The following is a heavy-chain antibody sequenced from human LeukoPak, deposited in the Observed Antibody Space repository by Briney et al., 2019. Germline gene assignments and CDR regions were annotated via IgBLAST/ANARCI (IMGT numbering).Heavy chain of an antibody. CDR2: ISSSGSTI. CDR3: AKESLGASYFDY. V-gene: IGHV3-11*01. CDR1: GFTFSDCY. J-gene: IGHJ4*02. Sequence: PGGSLRLSCAASGFTFSDCYMSWIRQAPGKGLEWVSYISSSGSTIYYADSVKGRFTISRDNSKNTLYLQMNSLRAEDTAVYYCAKESLGASYFDYWGQGTLVTVSS. D-gene: IGHD1-26*01.